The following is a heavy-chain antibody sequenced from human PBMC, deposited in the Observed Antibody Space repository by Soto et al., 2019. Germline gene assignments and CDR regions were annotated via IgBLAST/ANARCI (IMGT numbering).Heavy chain of an antibody. V-gene: IGHV2-5*02. CDR3: AKSRDAYIQFDY. Sequence: QITLKESGPTLVKPTQTLTLTCTFSGFSLSTSGVGVGWIRQPPGKALEWLALIYWDDDKRYSPALKSRLTFTKDTSKNQVVLAMTNMDPVDTATYFCAKSRDAYIQFDYWGQGTLVTVSS. CDR2: IYWDDDK. J-gene: IGHJ4*02. CDR1: GFSLSTSGVG. D-gene: IGHD2-2*01.